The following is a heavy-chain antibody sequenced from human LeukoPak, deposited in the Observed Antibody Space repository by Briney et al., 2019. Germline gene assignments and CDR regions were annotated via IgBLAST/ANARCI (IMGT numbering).Heavy chain of an antibody. J-gene: IGHJ5*02. V-gene: IGHV3-23*01. CDR3: AKDGGYCSGGTCLRRFDP. D-gene: IGHD2-15*01. CDR1: GXTFNIYA. Sequence: GGSLRLSCAASGXTFNIYAMTWVRQAPGKGLEWVSGISGSGGNTNYADSVKGRFTISRDNSKNTLYLQMDSLRAEDTAVYYCAKDGGYCSGGTCLRRFDPWGQGTLVTVSS. CDR2: ISGSGGNT.